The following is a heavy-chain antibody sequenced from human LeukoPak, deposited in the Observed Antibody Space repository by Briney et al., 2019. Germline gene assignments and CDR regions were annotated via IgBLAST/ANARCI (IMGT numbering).Heavy chain of an antibody. Sequence: PGGSLRLSCVASGFTFSRDWMHWVRQAPGKGLAWVSRINSDGSSTIYADSVKGRFTISRDNVKNTLYLQMNSLRVEDTAVYYCARDSPQCSGGYCYFVYWGQGTLVTVSS. J-gene: IGHJ4*02. V-gene: IGHV3-74*01. D-gene: IGHD2-15*01. CDR2: INSDGSST. CDR1: GFTFSRDW. CDR3: ARDSPQCSGGYCYFVY.